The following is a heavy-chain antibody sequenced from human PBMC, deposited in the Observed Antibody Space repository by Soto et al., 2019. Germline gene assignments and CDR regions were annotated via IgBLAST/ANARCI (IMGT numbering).Heavy chain of an antibody. J-gene: IGHJ4*02. D-gene: IGHD3-22*01. CDR2: ISSSSSYI. CDR1: GFTFSSYS. Sequence: GGSLRLSCAASGFTFSSYSMNWVRQAPGKGLEWVSSISSSSSYIYYADSVKGRFTISRDNSKNTLYLQMNSLRAEDTAVYYRAGYYYDSSGYYYPGYWGQGTLVTVSS. V-gene: IGHV3-21*01. CDR3: AGYYYDSSGYYYPGY.